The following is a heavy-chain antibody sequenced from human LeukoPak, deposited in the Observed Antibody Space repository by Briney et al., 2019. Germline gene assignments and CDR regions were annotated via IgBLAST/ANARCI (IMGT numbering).Heavy chain of an antibody. Sequence: PSETLSLTCTVSGGSISSYYWSWLRQPPGKGLEWIGYIYYSGSTNYNPSLKSRATISVDTSKNQFSLKLSSVTAADTAVYYCARAAMVRGVPIYYFDYWGQGTLVTVSS. CDR3: ARAAMVRGVPIYYFDY. D-gene: IGHD3-10*01. V-gene: IGHV4-59*01. CDR1: GGSISSYY. J-gene: IGHJ4*02. CDR2: IYYSGST.